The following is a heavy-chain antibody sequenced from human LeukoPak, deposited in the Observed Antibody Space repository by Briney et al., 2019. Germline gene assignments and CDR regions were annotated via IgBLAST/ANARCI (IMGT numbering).Heavy chain of an antibody. CDR3: ARRRYCSSTSCPYAFDI. Sequence: PSETLSLTCTASGGSISSSSYYWGWIRQPPGKGLEWIGSIYYSGSTYYNPSLKSRVTISVDTSKNQFSLKLSSVTAADTAMYYCARRRYCSSTSCPYAFDIWGQGTMVSVSS. CDR1: GGSISSSSYY. V-gene: IGHV4-39*07. D-gene: IGHD2-2*01. CDR2: IYYSGST. J-gene: IGHJ3*02.